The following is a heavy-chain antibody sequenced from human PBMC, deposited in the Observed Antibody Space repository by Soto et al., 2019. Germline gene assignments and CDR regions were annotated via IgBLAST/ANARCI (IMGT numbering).Heavy chain of an antibody. Sequence: QVQLVQSGAEVKMPGSSVKVSCTASGGTFTSYTFSWVRQVPGQGLEWMGRIIPILRMADFAQKFQGRVTINADESNSTVYMKLSSLRSEDTAVYYCATSYGSGSAHFDYWGQGTLVTVS. CDR2: IIPILRMA. J-gene: IGHJ4*02. CDR3: ATSYGSGSAHFDY. CDR1: GGTFTSYT. D-gene: IGHD3-10*01. V-gene: IGHV1-69*02.